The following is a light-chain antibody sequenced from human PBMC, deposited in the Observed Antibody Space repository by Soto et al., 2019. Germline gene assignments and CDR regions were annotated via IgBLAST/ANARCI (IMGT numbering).Light chain of an antibody. CDR1: SSDVGGNKY. CDR2: DVS. Sequence: QSVLTQPASVSGSPGQSITISCTGTSSDVGGNKYVSWYQHYPGKAPKLMICDVSNRPSGVSNRFSGSKSGNTASLTISGLQAEDEADYYCSSYTSSSTLDNVFGTGTKVTVL. J-gene: IGLJ1*01. CDR3: SSYTSSSTLDNV. V-gene: IGLV2-14*03.